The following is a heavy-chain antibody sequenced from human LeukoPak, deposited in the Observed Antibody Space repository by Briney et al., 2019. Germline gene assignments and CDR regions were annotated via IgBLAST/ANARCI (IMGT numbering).Heavy chain of an antibody. CDR1: GGSISSYY. V-gene: IGHV4-59*12. CDR2: IYYSGST. Sequence: SETLSLTCTVSGGSISSYYWSWIRRPPGKGLEWLGYIYYSGSTNYNPSLKSRVTISVDRSKNQFSLKLSSVTAADTAVYYCARVCPYPIVVVPAANRGAFDIWGQGTMVTVSS. D-gene: IGHD2-2*01. J-gene: IGHJ3*02. CDR3: ARVCPYPIVVVPAANRGAFDI.